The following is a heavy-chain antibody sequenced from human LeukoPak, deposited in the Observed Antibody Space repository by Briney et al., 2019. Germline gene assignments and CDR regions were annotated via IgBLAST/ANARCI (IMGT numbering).Heavy chain of an antibody. Sequence: SGPTLENPTQTLTLTCTFSGFSLSTSGMRVSWIRQPPGKALEWLARIVWDDNKFYSTSLKTRLTISKDTSKNQVVLTMTNMDPVDTATYYCARMSGTFAFDYWGQGTLVTVSS. V-gene: IGHV2-70*04. CDR1: GFSLSTSGMR. CDR2: IVWDDNK. CDR3: ARMSGTFAFDY. D-gene: IGHD1-26*01. J-gene: IGHJ4*02.